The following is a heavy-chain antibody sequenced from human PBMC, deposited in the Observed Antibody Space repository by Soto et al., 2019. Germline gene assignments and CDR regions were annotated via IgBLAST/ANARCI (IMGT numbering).Heavy chain of an antibody. CDR3: ARDFKVNTNDY. V-gene: IGHV3-11*01. CDR1: GFNFSDYY. J-gene: IGHJ4*02. D-gene: IGHD4-17*01. CDR2: ISSSGSTI. Sequence: GGSLRLSCAASGFNFSDYYMSWIGQAPGKGLEWVSYISSSGSTIYYADSVKGRFTISRDNAKNSLYLQMNSLRAEDTAVYYCARDFKVNTNDYWGQGTLVTVSS.